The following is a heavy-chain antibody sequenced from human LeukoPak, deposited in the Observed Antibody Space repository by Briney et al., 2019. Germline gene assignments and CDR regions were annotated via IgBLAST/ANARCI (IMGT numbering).Heavy chain of an antibody. V-gene: IGHV1-2*02. CDR3: ARVDQQKYYFDY. J-gene: IGHJ4*02. CDR2: INPNSGGT. Sequence: GASVKVSCKASGYTFTGYYMHWVRQAPGHGLKWMGWINPNSGGTNYAQKFQGSVTMTRDTSISTAYMELSRLRSDDTAVYYCARVDQQKYYFDYWGQGTLVTVSS. CDR1: GYTFTGYY. D-gene: IGHD6-13*01.